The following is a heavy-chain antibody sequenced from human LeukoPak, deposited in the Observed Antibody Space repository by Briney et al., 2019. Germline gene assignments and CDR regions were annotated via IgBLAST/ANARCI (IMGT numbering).Heavy chain of an antibody. J-gene: IGHJ4*02. Sequence: SETLSLTCSVSGGSLSSHYWGWIRQPPGKGLELIGHIHDTGSTFYNPSLRGRVTISLDTSNNQFSLRLTSMTAADTAVYYCARFSSGCSTSSCYLTYWGQGTLVTVS. CDR1: GGSLSSHY. CDR2: IHDTGST. V-gene: IGHV4-59*11. CDR3: ARFSSGCSTSSCYLTY. D-gene: IGHD2-2*01.